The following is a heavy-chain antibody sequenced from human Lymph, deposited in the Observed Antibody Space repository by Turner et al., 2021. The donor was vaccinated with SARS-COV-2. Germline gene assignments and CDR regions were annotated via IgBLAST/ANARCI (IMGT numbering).Heavy chain of an antibody. D-gene: IGHD3-10*02. Sequence: LQLQESVLGLVKPSATLSLTRTVTGGSISSSSYDWAWIRQPPGKGLEWIGSIYDSGSTYYNPSLKSRVTIAVDTSKNQFSLKLISVTAADTAVYYCARHAYRFYVSSLLFDYWGQGTLFTVSS. J-gene: IGHJ4*02. V-gene: IGHV4-39*01. CDR3: ARHAYRFYVSSLLFDY. CDR1: GGSISSSSYD. CDR2: IYDSGST.